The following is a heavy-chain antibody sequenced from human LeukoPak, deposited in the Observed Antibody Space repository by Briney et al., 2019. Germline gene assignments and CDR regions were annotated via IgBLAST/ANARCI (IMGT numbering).Heavy chain of an antibody. CDR2: INPSGGST. CDR1: GYTFTSYY. J-gene: IGHJ5*02. Sequence: ASVKVSCKASGYTFTSYYMHWVRQAPGQGLEWMGIINPSGGSTSYAQKFQGRVTMTRDTSTSTVYMELSSLRSEDTAVYYCARGVTMVRGVIISPWFDPWAREPWSPSPQ. V-gene: IGHV1-46*01. D-gene: IGHD3-10*01. CDR3: ARGVTMVRGVIISPWFDP.